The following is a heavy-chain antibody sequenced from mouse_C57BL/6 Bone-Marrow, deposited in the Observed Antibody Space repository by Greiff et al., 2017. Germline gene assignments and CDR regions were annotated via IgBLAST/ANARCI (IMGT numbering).Heavy chain of an antibody. D-gene: IGHD2-13*01. CDR3: ARHEEGGGEFAY. Sequence: VKLQQPGAELVKPGASVKLSCKASGYTFTEYTIHWVKQRSGQGLEWIGWFYPGSGSIKYNEKFKDKATLTADKSSSTVYMVLSRLTSEDSAVYFCARHEEGGGEFAYWGQGTLVTVSA. J-gene: IGHJ3*01. CDR1: GYTFTEYT. V-gene: IGHV1-62-2*01. CDR2: FYPGSGSI.